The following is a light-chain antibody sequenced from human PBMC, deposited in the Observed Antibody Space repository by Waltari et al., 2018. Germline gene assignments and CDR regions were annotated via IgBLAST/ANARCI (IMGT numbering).Light chain of an antibody. J-gene: IGLJ2*01. V-gene: IGLV2-14*01. CDR3: SSYTSSGVV. CDR1: GSDLGGYDY. CDR2: DVY. Sequence: QSALTRPASVSGSPGQAIIISCTGTGSDLGGYDYVSWYQQYPGKAPRLIIYDVYNRPSGVSNRFSGSKSDNTASLTISGLQAEDESVYYCSSYTSSGVVFGGGTKLTVL.